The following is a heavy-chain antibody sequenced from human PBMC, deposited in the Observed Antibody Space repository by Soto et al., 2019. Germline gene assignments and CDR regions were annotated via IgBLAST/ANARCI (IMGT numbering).Heavy chain of an antibody. CDR2: INAGNGNT. CDR1: GYTFTSYA. V-gene: IGHV1-3*01. Sequence: ASVKVFCKASGYTFTSYAMHWVRQAPGQRLEWMGWINAGNGNTKYSQKFQGRVTITRDTSASTAYMELGSLRSEDTAVYYCARVGAAAGPYYFDYWGQGTLVTVSS. D-gene: IGHD6-13*01. CDR3: ARVGAAAGPYYFDY. J-gene: IGHJ4*02.